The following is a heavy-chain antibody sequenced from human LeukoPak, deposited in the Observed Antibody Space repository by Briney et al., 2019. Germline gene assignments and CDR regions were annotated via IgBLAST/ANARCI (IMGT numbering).Heavy chain of an antibody. CDR1: GFTLSSYA. V-gene: IGHV3-30-3*01. Sequence: PGRSLRLSCAASGFTLSSYAMHWVRQAPGKGLEWVAVISYDGSNKYYADSVKGRFTISRDNSKNTLYLQMNSLRAEDTAVYYCARQSHPRRWYYYDSSGYYFVDYFDYWGQGTLVTVSS. CDR3: ARQSHPRRWYYYDSSGYYFVDYFDY. D-gene: IGHD3-22*01. CDR2: ISYDGSNK. J-gene: IGHJ4*02.